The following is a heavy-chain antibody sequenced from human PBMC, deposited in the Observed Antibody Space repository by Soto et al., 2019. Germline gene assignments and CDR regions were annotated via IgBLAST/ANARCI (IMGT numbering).Heavy chain of an antibody. CDR3: VRSNTYYYDSSGYYPFDY. CDR1: GDSISSGDYS. D-gene: IGHD3-22*01. Sequence: SETLSLTCAVSGDSISSGDYSWNWIRQPPGKGLEWIGYIYKSGSSYHNPSLKSRVTISVDMSKNQFSLKLDSVTAADTAVYYCVRSNTYYYDSSGYYPFDYWGQGTLVTVSS. CDR2: IYKSGSS. V-gene: IGHV4-30-2*01. J-gene: IGHJ4*02.